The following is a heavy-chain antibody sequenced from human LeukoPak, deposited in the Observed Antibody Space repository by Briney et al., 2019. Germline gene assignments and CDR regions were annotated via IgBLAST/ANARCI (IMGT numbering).Heavy chain of an antibody. D-gene: IGHD3-3*01. Sequence: GASVKVSCKASGYTFTGYYMHWVRQAPGQGLEWMGWINPNSGGTNYAQKFQGRVTMTRDTSISTAYMELSRLRSDDTAVYYCASAPQGSGYIPSFDYWGQGTLVTVSS. CDR2: INPNSGGT. CDR3: ASAPQGSGYIPSFDY. V-gene: IGHV1-2*02. J-gene: IGHJ4*02. CDR1: GYTFTGYY.